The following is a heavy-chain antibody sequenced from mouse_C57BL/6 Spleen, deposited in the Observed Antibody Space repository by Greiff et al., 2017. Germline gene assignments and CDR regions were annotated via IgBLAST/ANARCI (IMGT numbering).Heavy chain of an antibody. CDR1: GYTFTDYY. V-gene: IGHV1-26*01. J-gene: IGHJ2*01. D-gene: IGHD1-1*01. CDR3: ARSYYGSFPYYFDY. CDR2: INPNNGGT. Sequence: EVQLQQSGPELVKPGASVKISCKASGYTFTDYYMNWVKQSHGKSLEWIGDINPNNGGTSYNQKFKGKATLTVDKSSSTAYMELRSLTSEDSAVYYCARSYYGSFPYYFDYWGQGTTLTVSS.